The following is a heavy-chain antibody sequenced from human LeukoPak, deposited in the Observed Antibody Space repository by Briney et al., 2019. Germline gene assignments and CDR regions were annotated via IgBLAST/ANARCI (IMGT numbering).Heavy chain of an antibody. D-gene: IGHD3-10*01. CDR2: ISYDGSNK. CDR3: ARDGGEGESDWFDP. J-gene: IGHJ5*02. Sequence: GGSLRLSCAASGFTFSSYAMHWVRQAPGKGLEWVAVISYDGSNKYYADSVKGRFTISRDNSKNTLYLQMNSLRAEDTAVYYCARDGGEGESDWFDPWGQGTLVTVSS. CDR1: GFTFSSYA. V-gene: IGHV3-30-3*01.